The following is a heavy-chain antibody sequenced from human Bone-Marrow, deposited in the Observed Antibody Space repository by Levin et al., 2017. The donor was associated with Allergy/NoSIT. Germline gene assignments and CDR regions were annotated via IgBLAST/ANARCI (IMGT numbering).Heavy chain of an antibody. D-gene: IGHD1-26*01. CDR1: GAPISSYY. CDR3: ARHYNGGTYPLDH. Sequence: PSETLSLTCTVSGAPISSYYWSWIRQPPEKELEWIGFIHNSGATKYNPSLNSRASMSLDTSRNQLSLKVTSVTAADTAVYYCARHYNGGTYPLDHWGQGTLVTVSS. CDR2: IHNSGAT. V-gene: IGHV4-59*08. J-gene: IGHJ4*02.